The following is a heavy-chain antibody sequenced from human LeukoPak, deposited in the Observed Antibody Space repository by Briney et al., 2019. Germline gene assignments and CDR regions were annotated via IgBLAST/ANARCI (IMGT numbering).Heavy chain of an antibody. J-gene: IGHJ4*02. Sequence: SETLSLTCAVYGGSFSGYYWSWIRQPPGKGLEWIGEINHSGSTNYNPSLKSRVTVSVDTSKNQFSLKLSSVTAADTAVYYCARVRPTYYYDSSGYYAHLRLDYFDYWGQGTLVTVSS. CDR1: GGSFSGYY. D-gene: IGHD3-22*01. V-gene: IGHV4-34*01. CDR2: INHSGST. CDR3: ARVRPTYYYDSSGYYAHLRLDYFDY.